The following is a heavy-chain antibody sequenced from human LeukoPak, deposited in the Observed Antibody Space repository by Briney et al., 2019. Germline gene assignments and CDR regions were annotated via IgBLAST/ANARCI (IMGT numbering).Heavy chain of an antibody. CDR1: GVSISSGDYY. CDR2: TYYSGST. V-gene: IGHV4-30-4*02. D-gene: IGHD3-22*01. Sequence: SETLSLTCTVSGVSISSGDYYWSWIRQPPGKGLEWFGYTYYSGSTYYNPSLKSRVTISVDTSKNQFSLKLSSVTAADTAVYYCARPYYYDSRIDPWGQGTRVTVSS. CDR3: ARPYYYDSRIDP. J-gene: IGHJ5*02.